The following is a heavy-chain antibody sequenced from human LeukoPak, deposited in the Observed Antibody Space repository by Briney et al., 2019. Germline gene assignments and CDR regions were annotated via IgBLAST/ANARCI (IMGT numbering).Heavy chain of an antibody. Sequence: GGSLRLSCVASGFPFSSYWMTWVRQAPGKGQEWVANIKQDGSKKSYVDSVKGRFTISRDNAKNSLYLQMNSLRAEDTAIYYCTRVGYIDEGIDYWGQGTLVTVSS. CDR1: GFPFSSYW. V-gene: IGHV3-7*04. D-gene: IGHD5-24*01. CDR3: TRVGYIDEGIDY. CDR2: IKQDGSKK. J-gene: IGHJ4*02.